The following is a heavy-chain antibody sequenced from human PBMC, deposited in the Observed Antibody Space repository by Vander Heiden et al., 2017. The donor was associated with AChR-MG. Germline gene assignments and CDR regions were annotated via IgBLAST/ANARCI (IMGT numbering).Heavy chain of an antibody. CDR3: ARDLSITDIVVVPAAIGWGWFDP. Sequence: EVQLVVSGGGLVRPGGSLRLSCTASGFTFSSSWRHSLPQAPGKWLVWVSRMNSDGSSTSYADSVKGRFTISRDNAKNTLYLQMNSMRAEDTAVYYCARDLSITDIVVVPAAIGWGWFDPWGQGTLVTVSS. CDR1: GFTFSSSW. J-gene: IGHJ5*02. CDR2: MNSDGSST. V-gene: IGHV3-74*01. D-gene: IGHD2-2*02.